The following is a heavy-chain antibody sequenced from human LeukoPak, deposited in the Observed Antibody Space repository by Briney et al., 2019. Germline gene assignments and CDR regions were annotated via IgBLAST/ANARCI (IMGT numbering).Heavy chain of an antibody. CDR1: GGSISSSY. V-gene: IGHV4-59*01. J-gene: IGHJ6*02. CDR3: ARDHWLLSSKTWYYYGMDV. CDR2: ISDSGSP. Sequence: SETLSLTCTASGGSISSSYWSWIRQPSGKGLEWIGYISDSGSPDYSPTLKSRVTILADTSKNQFSLTLTSVTAADTAVYYCARDHWLLSSKTWYYYGMDVWGQGTTVTVSS. D-gene: IGHD3-9*01.